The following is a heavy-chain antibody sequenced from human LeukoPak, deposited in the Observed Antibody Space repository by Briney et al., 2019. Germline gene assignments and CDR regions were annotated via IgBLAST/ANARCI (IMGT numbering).Heavy chain of an antibody. D-gene: IGHD3-22*01. Sequence: GGSLRLSCAASGFTFSDYYMSWIRQAPGKGLEWVSYISSGGSTIYYADSVKGRFTISRDNAKNSLYLQMNSLRAEDTAVYYCARDRSSGYHEGNWFDPWGQGTLVTVSS. CDR1: GFTFSDYY. CDR2: ISSGGSTI. J-gene: IGHJ5*02. CDR3: ARDRSSGYHEGNWFDP. V-gene: IGHV3-11*01.